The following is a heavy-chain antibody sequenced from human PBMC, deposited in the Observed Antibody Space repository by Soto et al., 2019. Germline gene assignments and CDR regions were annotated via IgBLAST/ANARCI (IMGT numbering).Heavy chain of an antibody. Sequence: QVHLQESGPGLVKPSGTLSLTCAVSGGSITTNWWSWVRQPPGKGLEWIGEIYHSGTTNYNPSLRVRVTISVDKSNNQFSLNLNSVTAADSGIYFCARHIAVPRTRGIDYWGQGNLVTVSS. D-gene: IGHD6-19*01. CDR3: ARHIAVPRTRGIDY. CDR1: GGSITTNW. J-gene: IGHJ4*02. V-gene: IGHV4-4*02. CDR2: IYHSGTT.